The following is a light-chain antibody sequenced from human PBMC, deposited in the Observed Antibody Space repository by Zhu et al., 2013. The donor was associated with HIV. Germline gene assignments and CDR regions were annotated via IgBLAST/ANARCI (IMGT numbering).Light chain of an antibody. CDR1: QSVLYSSNNKNY. J-gene: IGKJ4*01. CDR2: WAS. CDR3: QQYNNWPLA. V-gene: IGKV4-1*01. Sequence: DIVMTQSPDSLAVSLGERATINCKSSQSVLYSSNNKNYLAWYQQNPGQPPKLLIYWASTRESGVPDRFSGTKSGTDFTLTISSLEPEDFAVYYCQQYNNWPLAFGGGTKVEIK.